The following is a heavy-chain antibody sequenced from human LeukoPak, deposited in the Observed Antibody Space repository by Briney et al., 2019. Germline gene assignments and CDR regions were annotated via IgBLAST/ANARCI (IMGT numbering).Heavy chain of an antibody. V-gene: IGHV1-2*02. CDR2: INPNSGGT. Sequence: ASVKVSCKASGYTFTGYYMHWVRQAPGQGLEWMGWINPNSGGTNYEQKFQGRVTMTRDTSISTAYMELSRLRSDDTAVYYCARDHRIAAAGTYYYGMDVWGQGTTVTVSS. CDR1: GYTFTGYY. CDR3: ARDHRIAAAGTYYYGMDV. D-gene: IGHD6-13*01. J-gene: IGHJ6*02.